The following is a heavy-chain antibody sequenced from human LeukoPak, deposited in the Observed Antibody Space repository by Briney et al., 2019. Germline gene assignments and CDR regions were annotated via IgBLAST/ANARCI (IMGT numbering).Heavy chain of an antibody. CDR3: ARWPGNYDWSVYDS. V-gene: IGHV1-3*01. Sequence: RWASVKVSCKASGYTFTTKAIHWLRQAPGQGPEWMGSIHAGSGNTLYSKHFQGRVTFTRDTSANTVYMDLSSLSSEDTAVYYCARWPGNYDWSVYDSWGQGTLVIVSS. J-gene: IGHJ4*02. CDR2: IHAGSGNT. CDR1: GYTFTTKA. D-gene: IGHD3-9*01.